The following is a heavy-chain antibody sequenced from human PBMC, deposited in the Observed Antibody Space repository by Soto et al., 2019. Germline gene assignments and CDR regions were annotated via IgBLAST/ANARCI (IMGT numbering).Heavy chain of an antibody. D-gene: IGHD3-3*01. CDR2: IDVGSANA. CDR1: GFTFSSSA. V-gene: IGHV1-58*01. CDR3: ARDPREYYDFWSGYYYPMKNYYYYGMDV. Sequence: SVKVSCKTSGFTFSSSAVHWVRQARGHRLQWIGWIDVGSANANYAQMLQERVTISRDTSTSTVYMELSSLRSEDTAVYYCARDPREYYDFWSGYYYPMKNYYYYGMDVWGQGTTVTVSS. J-gene: IGHJ6*02.